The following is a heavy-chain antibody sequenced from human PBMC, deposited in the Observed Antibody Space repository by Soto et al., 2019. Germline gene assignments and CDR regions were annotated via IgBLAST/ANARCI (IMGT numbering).Heavy chain of an antibody. CDR3: AKDYYGMDV. CDR2: MSGSGGST. Sequence: GGSLRLSCAASGFTFRNYAMSWVRQAPGKGLEWVSGMSGSGGSTYYADSVRGRFTISRDNSKNTLYLQMNSLRADDTAIYFCAKDYYGMDVWGQGTTVTVSS. J-gene: IGHJ6*02. V-gene: IGHV3-23*01. CDR1: GFTFRNYA.